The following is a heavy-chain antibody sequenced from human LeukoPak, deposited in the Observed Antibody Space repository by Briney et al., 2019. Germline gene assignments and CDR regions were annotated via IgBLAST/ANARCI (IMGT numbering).Heavy chain of an antibody. CDR2: IRAGGLDT. D-gene: IGHD3-9*01. V-gene: IGHV3-23*01. Sequence: GGSLRLSCAASGFTFNNYAMSWVRQAPGKGLEWVSGIRAGGLDTYHADSVKGRFTISRDNSKNTLYLQMNSLRAEDTAVYYCAKEADFDWLLSYPDYWGQGTLVTVSS. J-gene: IGHJ4*02. CDR1: GFTFNNYA. CDR3: AKEADFDWLLSYPDY.